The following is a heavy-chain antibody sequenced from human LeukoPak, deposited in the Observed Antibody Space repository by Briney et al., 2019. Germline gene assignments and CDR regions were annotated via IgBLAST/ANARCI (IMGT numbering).Heavy chain of an antibody. D-gene: IGHD3-3*01. Sequence: GASVKVSLRASGYTFTSYYMHWVRQAPGQGLEWMGIINPSGGSTSYAQKFQGRVTMTRDTSTSTVYMELSSLRSEDTAVYYCARDRAASYDFWSGSVGHFDYWGQGTLVTVSS. CDR1: GYTFTSYY. CDR3: ARDRAASYDFWSGSVGHFDY. V-gene: IGHV1-46*01. J-gene: IGHJ4*02. CDR2: INPSGGST.